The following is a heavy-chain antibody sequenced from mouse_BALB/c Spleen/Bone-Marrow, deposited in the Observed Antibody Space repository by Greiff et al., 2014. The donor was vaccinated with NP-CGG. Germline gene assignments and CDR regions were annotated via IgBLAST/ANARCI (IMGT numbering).Heavy chain of an antibody. CDR1: GFTFTDYF. J-gene: IGHJ2*01. Sequence: EVQRVESGGGLVQPGGSLRLSCTTSGFTFTDYFMTWVRQPPGKALERLGFIRNKPNGYTTEYNPSVRGRFTISRDNSQGILYLQMNTLRAEDSAIYYCARDYSGYFDFWGQGTTLTVSS. CDR2: IRNKPNGYTT. CDR3: ARDYSGYFDF. V-gene: IGHV7-3*02. D-gene: IGHD5-1*01.